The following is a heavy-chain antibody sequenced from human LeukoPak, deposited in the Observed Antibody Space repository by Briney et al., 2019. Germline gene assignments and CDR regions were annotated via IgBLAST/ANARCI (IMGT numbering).Heavy chain of an antibody. CDR2: INPNSGGT. Sequence: ASVKVSCKASGYTFTGYYMHWVRQAPGQGLEWMGRINPNSGGTNYAQKFQGRVTMTRDTSISTAYMELSRLRSDDTAVYYCARDRKYSSSSIDYWGQGTLVTVSS. CDR3: ARDRKYSSSSIDY. D-gene: IGHD6-6*01. CDR1: GYTFTGYY. J-gene: IGHJ4*02. V-gene: IGHV1-2*06.